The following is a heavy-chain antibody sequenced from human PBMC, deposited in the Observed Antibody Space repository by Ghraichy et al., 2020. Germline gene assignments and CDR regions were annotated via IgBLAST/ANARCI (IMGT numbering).Heavy chain of an antibody. V-gene: IGHV4-4*02. CDR3: ATRVEARPY. D-gene: IGHD6-6*01. Sequence: GSLRLSCTVSGGSISSADWWTWVRQPPGRGLEWIGDIDHSGSTNYNSSLKSRVTISGDRSKNQFSLTVSSVTAADTALYYCATRVEARPYWGQGALVTVSS. CDR2: IDHSGST. J-gene: IGHJ4*02. CDR1: GGSISSADW.